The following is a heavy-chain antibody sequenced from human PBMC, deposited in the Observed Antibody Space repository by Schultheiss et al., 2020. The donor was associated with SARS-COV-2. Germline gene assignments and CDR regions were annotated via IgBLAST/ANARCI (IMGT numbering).Heavy chain of an antibody. D-gene: IGHD3-22*01. CDR1: GGSVSSGSYY. V-gene: IGHV4-61*01. Sequence: SETLSLTCTVSGGSVSSGSYYWSWIRQPPGKGLEWIGYIYYSGSTNYNPSLKSRVTISVDTSKNQFSLKLSSVTAADTAVYYCARAWSYYDSSGYGGYYYYYGMDVWGQGTTVTVSS. J-gene: IGHJ6*02. CDR3: ARAWSYYDSSGYGGYYYYYGMDV. CDR2: IYYSGST.